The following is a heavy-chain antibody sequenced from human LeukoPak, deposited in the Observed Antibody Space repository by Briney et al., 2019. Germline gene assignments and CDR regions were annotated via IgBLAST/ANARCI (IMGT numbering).Heavy chain of an antibody. D-gene: IGHD2-15*01. CDR3: ARVVVVAATHNWFDP. J-gene: IGHJ5*02. CDR1: GGSISSGGYY. V-gene: IGHV4-30-2*01. CDR2: IYHSGST. Sequence: SETLSLTCTVSGGSISSGGYYWSWIRQPPGKGLEWIGYIYHSGSTYYNPSLKSRVTISVDRSKNQFSLKLSSVTAADTAVYYCARVVVVAATHNWFDPWGQGTLVTVSS.